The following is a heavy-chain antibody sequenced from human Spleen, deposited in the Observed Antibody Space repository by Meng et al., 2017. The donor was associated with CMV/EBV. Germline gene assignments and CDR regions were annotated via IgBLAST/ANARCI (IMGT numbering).Heavy chain of an antibody. CDR2: IYYSGST. D-gene: IGHD6-19*01. CDR3: ARGWLASYYYGMDV. CDR1: GGSISSYY. V-gene: IGHV4-59*01. J-gene: IGHJ6*02. Sequence: GSLRLSCTVSGGSISSYYWSWIRQPPGKGLEWIGYIYYSGSTNYNPSLKSRDTISVDTSKNQFSLKLSSVTAADTAVYYCARGWLASYYYGMDVWGQGTTVTVSS.